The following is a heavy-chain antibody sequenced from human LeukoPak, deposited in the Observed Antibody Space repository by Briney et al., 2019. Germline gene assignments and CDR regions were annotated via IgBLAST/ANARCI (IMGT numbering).Heavy chain of an antibody. CDR1: GFTFSNYA. CDR3: ARSIPYGTTWYGRSDY. Sequence: GKSLRLSCAVSGFTFSNYAMHWVRQAPGKGLEWVASIKEDGSERQYVDSVKGRFTISRDNALNSLYLQMNSLRAEDTAIYYCARSIPYGTTWYGRSDYWGQGTLVTVSS. V-gene: IGHV3-7*03. J-gene: IGHJ4*02. D-gene: IGHD6-13*01. CDR2: IKEDGSER.